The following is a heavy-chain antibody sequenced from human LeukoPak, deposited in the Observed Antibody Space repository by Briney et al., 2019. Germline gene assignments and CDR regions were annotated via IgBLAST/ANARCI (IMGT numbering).Heavy chain of an antibody. CDR2: ISSRSSYT. V-gene: IGHV3-11*05. CDR1: GFTFSDHY. J-gene: IGHJ5*02. Sequence: PGGSLRLSCAASGFTFSDHYMSWLRQAPEKGLEWVSYISSRSSYTDYADSVKGRFTISRDNAKNSLYLQMNSLRAEDTAVYYCARGIRENYYDSSGYYTSDWFDPWGQGTLVTVSS. CDR3: ARGIRENYYDSSGYYTSDWFDP. D-gene: IGHD3-22*01.